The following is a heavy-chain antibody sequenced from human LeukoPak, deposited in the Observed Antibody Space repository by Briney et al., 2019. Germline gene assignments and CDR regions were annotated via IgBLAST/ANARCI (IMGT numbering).Heavy chain of an antibody. D-gene: IGHD3-10*01. CDR3: ARDGAELLWFGELSNFDY. V-gene: IGHV3-7*01. J-gene: IGHJ4*02. CDR2: IKQDGSEK. Sequence: GGSLRLSCAASGFTFSSYWMSWVRQAPGKGLERVANIKQDGSEKYYVDSVKGRFTISRDNAKNSLYLQMNSLRAEDTAVYYCARDGAELLWFGELSNFDYWGQGTLVTVSS. CDR1: GFTFSSYW.